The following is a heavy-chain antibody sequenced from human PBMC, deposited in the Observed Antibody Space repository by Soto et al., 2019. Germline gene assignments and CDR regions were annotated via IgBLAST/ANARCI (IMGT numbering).Heavy chain of an antibody. CDR2: INAGNGNT. CDR3: ARTKQQLVPYFDY. J-gene: IGHJ4*02. D-gene: IGHD6-13*01. Sequence: SGNVSCNASGYTLTNYYMHWVRQAPGQRLEWMGWINAGNGNTKYSQKFQGRVTITRDTSASTAYMELSSLRSEDTAVYYCARTKQQLVPYFDYWGQGTLVTVSS. V-gene: IGHV1-3*01. CDR1: GYTLTNYY.